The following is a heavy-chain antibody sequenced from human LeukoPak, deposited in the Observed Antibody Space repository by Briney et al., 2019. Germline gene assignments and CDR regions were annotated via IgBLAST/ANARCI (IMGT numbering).Heavy chain of an antibody. J-gene: IGHJ4*02. CDR3: ARGVTAAFDY. CDR1: GFTFSTYW. D-gene: IGHD6-13*01. CDR2: IRQDGSDK. V-gene: IGHV3-7*01. Sequence: GGSLRLSCAASGFTFSTYWMTWVRQAPGKGLEWVANIRQDGSDKYYVDSVKGRFTISRDNARNSLYLQMNSLRAEDTAVYYCARGVTAAFDYWGQGTLVTVSS.